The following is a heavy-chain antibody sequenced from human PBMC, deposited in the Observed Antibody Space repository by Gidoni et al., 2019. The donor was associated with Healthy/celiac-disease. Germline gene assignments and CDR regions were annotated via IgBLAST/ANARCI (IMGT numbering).Heavy chain of an antibody. CDR1: GFTFSSYA. V-gene: IGHV3-23*01. D-gene: IGHD4-17*01. Sequence: EVQLLESGGGLVQPGGSLSLSCAASGFTFSSYAMSWVRQAPGKGLEGVSAISGSGGSTYYADSVKGRFTISRDNSKNTLYLQMNSLRAEDTAVYYCAGPLTTVVTPFDYWGQGTLVTVSS. CDR3: AGPLTTVVTPFDY. J-gene: IGHJ4*02. CDR2: ISGSGGST.